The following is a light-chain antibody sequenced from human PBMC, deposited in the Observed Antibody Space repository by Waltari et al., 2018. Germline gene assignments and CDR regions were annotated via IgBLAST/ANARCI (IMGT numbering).Light chain of an antibody. V-gene: IGLV1-40*01. CDR1: GSKIGAGYD. Sequence: QSVLTQPPSVSGAPGQRVTISCTGSGSKIGAGYDVHWYQQLPREAPKLLIYGSPRLPLGVPARFFGSTSGTSASLAITGLQAEDEADYYCQSYDTSLSVVFGGGTKLTVL. J-gene: IGLJ3*02. CDR3: QSYDTSLSVV. CDR2: GSP.